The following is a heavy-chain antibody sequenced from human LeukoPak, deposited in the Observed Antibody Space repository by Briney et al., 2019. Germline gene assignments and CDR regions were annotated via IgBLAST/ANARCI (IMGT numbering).Heavy chain of an antibody. CDR3: AREETTVTYYYYYYYMDV. D-gene: IGHD4-17*01. Sequence: GASVKVSCKASGYTFTGYYMHWVRQAPGQGLEWMGWINPNSGGTNYAQKFQGRVTMTRDTSISTAYMELSRLRSDDTAVYYCAREETTVTYYYYYYYMDVWSKGTTVTVSS. V-gene: IGHV1-2*02. CDR2: INPNSGGT. CDR1: GYTFTGYY. J-gene: IGHJ6*03.